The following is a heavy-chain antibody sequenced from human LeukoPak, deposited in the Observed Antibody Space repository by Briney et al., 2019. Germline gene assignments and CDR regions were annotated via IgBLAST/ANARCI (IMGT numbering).Heavy chain of an antibody. V-gene: IGHV1-69*13. Sequence: GASVKVSCKASGGTFSSYAISWVRQAPGQGLEWMGGIIPIFGTANYAQKFQGRVTITADESTSTAYMELSSLRSEDTAVYYCARDRHILTGPHDAFDIWGQGTMVTVSS. CDR2: IIPIFGTA. CDR3: ARDRHILTGPHDAFDI. D-gene: IGHD3-9*01. J-gene: IGHJ3*02. CDR1: GGTFSSYA.